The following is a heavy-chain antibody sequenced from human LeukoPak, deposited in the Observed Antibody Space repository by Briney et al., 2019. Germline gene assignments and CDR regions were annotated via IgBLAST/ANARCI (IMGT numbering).Heavy chain of an antibody. CDR3: ARARAQWLILSYDY. V-gene: IGHV3-7*01. CDR2: LKQDGSET. CDR1: GFTFSSYW. J-gene: IGHJ4*02. D-gene: IGHD6-19*01. Sequence: GGSLRLSCAVSGFTFSSYWMTWVRQAPGKGLEWVGNLKQDGSETYYVDSVKGRFTISRDNANNSLYLQMNSLRVDDTAVYYCARARAQWLILSYDYWGQGTLVTVSS.